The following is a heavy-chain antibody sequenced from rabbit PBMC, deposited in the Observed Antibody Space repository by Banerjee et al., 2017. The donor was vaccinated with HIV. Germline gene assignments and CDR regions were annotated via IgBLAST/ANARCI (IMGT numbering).Heavy chain of an antibody. V-gene: IGHV1S40*01. J-gene: IGHJ4*01. D-gene: IGHD7-1*01. CDR1: GLDFSSNA. CDR3: ARCGAGYTWAMDL. Sequence: QSLEESGGDLVQPEGSLPLTCNASGLDFSSNAMCWVRQAPGKGLEWIACIDTGSSGSTYYASWAKGRFTISKASSTTVTPQMTSLTAADTATYFCARCGAGYTWAMDLWGQGTLVTVS. CDR2: IDTGSSGST.